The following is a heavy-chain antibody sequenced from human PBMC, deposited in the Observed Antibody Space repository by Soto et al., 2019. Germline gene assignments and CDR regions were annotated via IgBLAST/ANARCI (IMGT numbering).Heavy chain of an antibody. J-gene: IGHJ4*01. V-gene: IGHV4-39*07. CDR2: IYSSGAT. CDR3: ARDDLDTADMVLQT. Sequence: PSETLSLTCTVSGDTISSSTHYWGWIRQPPGKGLEWVGTIYSSGATYYNPSLRSRLTISVDTSKNQFSLRLTSVTAADTAVYYCARDDLDTADMVLQTWGQGALVTVSS. CDR1: GDTISSSTHY. D-gene: IGHD3-10*01.